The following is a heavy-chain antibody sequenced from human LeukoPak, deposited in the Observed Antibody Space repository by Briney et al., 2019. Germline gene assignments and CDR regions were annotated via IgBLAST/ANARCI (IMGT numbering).Heavy chain of an antibody. CDR3: ARQGHYGDYPKFGY. Sequence: PSETLSLTCTVSGGSISSSSYYWGWIRQPPGKGLEWIGSIYYSGSTYYNPSLKSRVTISVDTSKNQFSLKLSSVTAADTAVYYCARQGHYGDYPKFGYWGQGTLVTVSS. J-gene: IGHJ4*02. V-gene: IGHV4-39*01. CDR2: IYYSGST. D-gene: IGHD4-17*01. CDR1: GGSISSSSYY.